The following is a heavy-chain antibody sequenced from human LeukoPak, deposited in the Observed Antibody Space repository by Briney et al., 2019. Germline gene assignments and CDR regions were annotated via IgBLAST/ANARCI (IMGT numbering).Heavy chain of an antibody. D-gene: IGHD2-21*02. CDR1: GYTFTSYY. CDR2: INPSGGST. J-gene: IGHJ1*01. Sequence: ASVKVSCKASGYTFTSYYMHWVRQAPGQGLEWMGIINPSGGSTSYAQKFQGRVTMTRDTSTSTVYMELSSLRSEDTAVYYCARDLCGGDCYIPENTEYFQHWGQGTLVTVSS. CDR3: ARDLCGGDCYIPENTEYFQH. V-gene: IGHV1-46*01.